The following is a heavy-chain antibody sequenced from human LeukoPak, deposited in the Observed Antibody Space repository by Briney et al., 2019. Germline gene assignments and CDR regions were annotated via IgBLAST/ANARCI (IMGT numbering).Heavy chain of an antibody. D-gene: IGHD4-11*01. CDR1: GGSINNADYY. J-gene: IGHJ4*02. V-gene: IGHV4-31*03. CDR3: ATTRAHQFDF. CDR2: IFYSGNT. Sequence: SQTLSLTRTVSGGSINNADYYWTWIRQHPGKGLEWIGFIFYSGNTYYNPSLKSRVTISIDTSKNQFSLKMNSVTAADTAVYYCATTRAHQFDFWGQGTLVTVSS.